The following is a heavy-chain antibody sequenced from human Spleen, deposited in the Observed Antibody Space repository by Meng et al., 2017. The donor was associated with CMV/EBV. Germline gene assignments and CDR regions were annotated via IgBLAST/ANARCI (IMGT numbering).Heavy chain of an antibody. CDR3: ARGPQFGWY. CDR1: GGSFSGYD. D-gene: IGHD3-10*01. J-gene: IGHJ4*02. V-gene: IGHV4-34*01. CDR2: INHSGST. Sequence: QGQLQQWGPGLLKPADTLSLTCAVYGGSFSGYDWSWIRQPPGKGLEWIGEINHSGSTNYSPSLKSRVTISVDTSKNQFSLKLSSVTAADTAVYYCARGPQFGWYWGQGTLVTVSS.